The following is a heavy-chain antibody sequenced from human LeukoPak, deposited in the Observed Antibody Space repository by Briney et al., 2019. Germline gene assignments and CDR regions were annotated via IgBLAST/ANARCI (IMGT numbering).Heavy chain of an antibody. J-gene: IGHJ6*03. D-gene: IGHD6-19*01. CDR2: IYPGDSDT. V-gene: IGHV5-51*01. CDR3: ARQRSSGWYFYYMDV. CDR1: GYSFTSYW. Sequence: GESLKISCKGSGYSFTSYWIGWVRQMPGKGLEWVGIIYPGDSDTGYSPSFQGQVTISADKSISTAYLQWSSLKASDTAMYYCARQRSSGWYFYYMDVWGKGTTVTVSS.